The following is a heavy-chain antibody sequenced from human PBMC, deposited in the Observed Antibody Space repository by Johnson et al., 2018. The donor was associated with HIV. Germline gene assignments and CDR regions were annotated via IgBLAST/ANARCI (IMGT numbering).Heavy chain of an antibody. Sequence: VQLVESGGGLIQPGGSLRLSCAASGFTVSSNYMSWVRQAPGKGLEWVSGINWSGGSTGYAASVKGRFSISRDNAKNSQDRQMNSLRAEETAVYYSAKEGSGIAGGGAFDIWGQGTMVTVSS. D-gene: IGHD1-26*01. CDR3: AKEGSGIAGGGAFDI. V-gene: IGHV3-53*01. CDR1: GFTVSSNY. J-gene: IGHJ3*02. CDR2: INWSGGST.